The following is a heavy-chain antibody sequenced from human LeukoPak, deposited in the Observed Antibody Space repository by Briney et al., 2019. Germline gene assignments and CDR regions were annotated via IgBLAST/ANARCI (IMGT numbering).Heavy chain of an antibody. CDR1: GGSISSSSYY. CDR2: IYYSGST. D-gene: IGHD3-3*01. Sequence: SETLSLTCTVSGGSISSSSYYWGWIRQPPGKGLEWIGRIYYSGSTYYNPSLKSRVTISVDTSKNQFSLKLSSVTAADTAVYYCARDLARNFYYDFWSGYYNWFDPWGQGTLVTVSS. CDR3: ARDLARNFYYDFWSGYYNWFDP. J-gene: IGHJ5*02. V-gene: IGHV4-39*02.